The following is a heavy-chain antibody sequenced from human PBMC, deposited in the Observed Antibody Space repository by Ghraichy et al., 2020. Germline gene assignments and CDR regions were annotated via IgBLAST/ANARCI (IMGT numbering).Heavy chain of an antibody. CDR1: GYTFTGYY. J-gene: IGHJ3*02. CDR3: ARYTHRIAVASTTFDAFDI. CDR2: INPNSGGT. Sequence: ASVKVSCKASGYTFTGYYMHWVRQAPGQGLEWMGWINPNSGGTNYAQKFQGRVTMTRDTSISTAYMELSRLRSDDTAVYYCARYTHRIAVASTTFDAFDIWGQGTMVTVSS. V-gene: IGHV1-2*02. D-gene: IGHD6-19*01.